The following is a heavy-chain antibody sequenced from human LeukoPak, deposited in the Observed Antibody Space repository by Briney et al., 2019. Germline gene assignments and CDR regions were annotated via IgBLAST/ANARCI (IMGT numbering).Heavy chain of an antibody. CDR3: ARDRRHYGSGSYWFDP. V-gene: IGHV3-66*03. CDR2: IYSRGST. J-gene: IGHJ5*02. Sequence: GGSLRLSCAASGFTVSSNYMSWVRQAPGKGQEWVSVIYSRGSTFYADSVKGRFTISRDNSKNTLYLQMNGLRAEDTAVYYCARDRRHYGSGSYWFDPWGQGTLVTVSS. D-gene: IGHD3-10*01. CDR1: GFTVSSNY.